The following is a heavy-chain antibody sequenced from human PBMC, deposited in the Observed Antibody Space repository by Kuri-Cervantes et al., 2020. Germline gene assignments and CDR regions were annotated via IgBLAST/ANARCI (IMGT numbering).Heavy chain of an antibody. CDR3: ARAESIYGYFDY. D-gene: IGHD3-10*01. CDR2: ISSNGGST. Sequence: GESLKISCAASGFTFSSYAMHWVRQAPGKGLGYVSAISSNGGSTYYANSVKGRFTISRDNSKNTLYLQMGSLRAEDMAVYYCARAESIYGYFDYWGQGTLVTVSS. J-gene: IGHJ4*02. V-gene: IGHV3-64*01. CDR1: GFTFSSYA.